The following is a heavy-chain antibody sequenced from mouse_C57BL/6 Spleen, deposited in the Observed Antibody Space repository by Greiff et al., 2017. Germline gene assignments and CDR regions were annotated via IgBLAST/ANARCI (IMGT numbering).Heavy chain of an antibody. D-gene: IGHD2-2*01. CDR1: GFNIKDTY. Sequence: EVQVVESVAELVRPGASVKLSCTASGFNIKDTYMHWVKQRPEQGLEWIGRIDPANGNTKYAPKFQGKATITADTSSNTAYLQLSSLTSEDTAIYYCDFMVTASGYAMDYWGQGTSVTVSS. CDR3: DFMVTASGYAMDY. CDR2: IDPANGNT. J-gene: IGHJ4*01. V-gene: IGHV14-3*01.